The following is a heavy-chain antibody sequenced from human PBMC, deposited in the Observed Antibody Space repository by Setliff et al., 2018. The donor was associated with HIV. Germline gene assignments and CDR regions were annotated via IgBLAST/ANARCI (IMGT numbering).Heavy chain of an antibody. CDR1: GFSMENFD. V-gene: IGHV3-33*08. D-gene: IGHD3-16*01. Sequence: PGGSLRLSCTVVGFSMENFDMHWVRQAPGKGLEWVSLLWRDEIGEYYADSVKGRFSISRDTSRNTVSLQMSSLRVEDTAMYYCGNKGGQVWGPGTQVTVSS. CDR3: GNKGGQV. J-gene: IGHJ1*01. CDR2: LWRDEIGE.